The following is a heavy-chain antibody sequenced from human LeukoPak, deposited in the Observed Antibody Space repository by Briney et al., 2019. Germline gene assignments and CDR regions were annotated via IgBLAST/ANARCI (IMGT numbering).Heavy chain of an antibody. J-gene: IGHJ4*02. Sequence: SETLSLTCAVSGYSISSGYYWGWIRQPPGKGLEWIGSIYHSGSTYYNPSLKSRVTISVDTSKNQFSLKLSSVTAADTAVYYCARGRRYFDWLLSPKKTDYFDYWGQGTLVTVSS. CDR3: ARGRRYFDWLLSPKKTDYFDY. V-gene: IGHV4-38-2*01. CDR1: GYSISSGYY. CDR2: IYHSGST. D-gene: IGHD3-9*01.